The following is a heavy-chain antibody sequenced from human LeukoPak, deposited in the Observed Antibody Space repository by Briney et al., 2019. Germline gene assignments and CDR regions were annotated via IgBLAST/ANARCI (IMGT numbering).Heavy chain of an antibody. CDR1: GFTFSNYE. D-gene: IGHD3-10*01. V-gene: IGHV3-48*03. J-gene: IGHJ6*02. CDR2: ISSSGGTI. CDR3: ASYYYGSGPYYYYYGMDV. Sequence: PGGSLRLSCAASGFTFSNYEMNWVRQAPGKGLEWVSYISSSGGTIYYADSVKGRFTISRDNAKNSLYLGMHSLRAEDTAVYYCASYYYGSGPYYYYYGMDVWGQGTTVTVSS.